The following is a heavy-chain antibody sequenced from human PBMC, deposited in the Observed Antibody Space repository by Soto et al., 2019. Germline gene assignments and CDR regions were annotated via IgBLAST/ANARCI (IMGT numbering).Heavy chain of an antibody. CDR3: ARRQSGGFHRYFDS. J-gene: IGHJ4*02. CDR1: GRTFSTNR. V-gene: IGHV1-69*06. CDR2: TSPIFGSG. Sequence: VPVSRKASGRTFSTNRSSWVRQAPGTGLEWMGGTSPIFGSGSSSQTFHGRLTITADKSTNTAYMELNNLTSEDTAVYYCARRQSGGFHRYFDSWGQGTLVTVSS. D-gene: IGHD2-15*01.